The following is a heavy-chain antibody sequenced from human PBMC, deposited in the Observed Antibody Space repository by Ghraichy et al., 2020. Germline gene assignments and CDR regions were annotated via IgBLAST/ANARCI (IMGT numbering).Heavy chain of an antibody. Sequence: SETLSLTCTVSGGSVSSGSYYWSWIRQPPGKGLEWIGYIYYSGSTNYNPSLKSRVTISVDTSKNQFSLKLSSVTAADTAVYYCAREIQGSYGDYEGRLFDYWGQGTLVTVSS. J-gene: IGHJ4*02. D-gene: IGHD4-17*01. V-gene: IGHV4-61*01. CDR2: IYYSGST. CDR3: AREIQGSYGDYEGRLFDY. CDR1: GGSVSSGSYY.